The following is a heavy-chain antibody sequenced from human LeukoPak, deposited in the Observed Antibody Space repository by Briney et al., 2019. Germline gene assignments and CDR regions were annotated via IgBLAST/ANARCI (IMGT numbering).Heavy chain of an antibody. CDR3: ARDASSGYYYYYYYYMDV. J-gene: IGHJ6*03. Sequence: SETLSLTCTVSGGSISSYYWSWIRQPAGKGLEWMGRIYTSGRTNYNPSLKSRVTMSVDTSQNQFSLKLSSVTAADTAVYYCARDASSGYYYYYYYYMDVWGKGTTVTVSS. D-gene: IGHD3-22*01. CDR2: IYTSGRT. V-gene: IGHV4-4*07. CDR1: GGSISSYY.